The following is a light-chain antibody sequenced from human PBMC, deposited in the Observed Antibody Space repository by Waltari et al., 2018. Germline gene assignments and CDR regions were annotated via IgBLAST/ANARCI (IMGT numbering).Light chain of an antibody. CDR1: NLGTKY. V-gene: IGLV3-1*01. Sequence: SYELTQPTSVSVAPGQTAPITCSGDNLGTKYASWYQQKVGTSPVLVMHQNTKRPSGTPERFSGSNSGNTATLTISGTQAIDESDYYCQAWDSNYARVFGGGTKLTVL. CDR3: QAWDSNYARV. CDR2: QNT. J-gene: IGLJ2*01.